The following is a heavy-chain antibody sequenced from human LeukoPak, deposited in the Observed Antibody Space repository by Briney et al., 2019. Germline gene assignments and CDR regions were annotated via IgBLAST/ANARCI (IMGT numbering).Heavy chain of an antibody. Sequence: PSESLSLTCAVYGGSFSGYYWSWIRQPPGKGLEWIGSVYYTGSTYYNPSLKSRVTISVDTSKTQFSLKLSSVTAADTAVYYCARLDIAAAGTLYDAFDIWGQGTMVTVSS. CDR2: VYYTGST. D-gene: IGHD6-13*01. J-gene: IGHJ3*02. CDR3: ARLDIAAAGTLYDAFDI. CDR1: GGSFSGYY. V-gene: IGHV4-34*01.